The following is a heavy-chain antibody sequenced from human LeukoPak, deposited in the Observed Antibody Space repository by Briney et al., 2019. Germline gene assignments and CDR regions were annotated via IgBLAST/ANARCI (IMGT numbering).Heavy chain of an antibody. CDR2: IYYSGST. D-gene: IGHD6-19*01. V-gene: IGHV4-59*01. CDR3: ARDGSGYSSGWNDY. CDR1: GGSFSGYY. J-gene: IGHJ4*02. Sequence: SETLSLTCAVYGGSFSGYYWSWIRQPPGKGLEWIGYIYYSGSTNYNPSLKSRVTISVDTSKNQFSLKLSSVTAADTAVYYCARDGSGYSSGWNDYWGQGTLVTVSS.